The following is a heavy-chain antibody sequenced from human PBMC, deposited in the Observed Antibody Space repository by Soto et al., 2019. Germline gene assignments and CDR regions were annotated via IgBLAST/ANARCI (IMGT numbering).Heavy chain of an antibody. D-gene: IGHD3-22*01. CDR2: IWYDGSNK. Sequence: GGSLRLSCAAPGFTFSSYGMHWVRQAPGKGLEWVAVIWYDGSNKYYADSVKGRFTISRDNSKNTLYLQMNSLRAEDTAVYYCAKAIITMIVVVISQFDYRGQGTLVTVSS. J-gene: IGHJ4*02. CDR3: AKAIITMIVVVISQFDY. V-gene: IGHV3-33*06. CDR1: GFTFSSYG.